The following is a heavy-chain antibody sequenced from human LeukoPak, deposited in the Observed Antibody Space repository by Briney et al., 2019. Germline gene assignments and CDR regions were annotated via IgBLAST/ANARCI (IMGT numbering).Heavy chain of an antibody. D-gene: IGHD5-12*01. CDR1: GGSFSGYY. V-gene: IGHV4-34*01. CDR2: INHSGST. Sequence: SETLSLTCAVYGGSFSGYYWSWIRQPPGKGLEWIGEINHSGSTNYNPSLKSRVTISVVTSKNQFSLKLSSVTAADTAVYYCARGLATISEAYWGQGTLVTVSS. J-gene: IGHJ4*02. CDR3: ARGLATISEAY.